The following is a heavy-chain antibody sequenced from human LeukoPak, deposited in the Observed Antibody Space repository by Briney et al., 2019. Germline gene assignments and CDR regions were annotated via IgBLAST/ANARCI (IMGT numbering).Heavy chain of an antibody. CDR1: GFTFSSYA. CDR3: ARGAVVPAAPIDY. CDR2: ISYDGSNK. J-gene: IGHJ4*02. D-gene: IGHD2-2*01. Sequence: PGGSLRLSCAASGFTFSSYAMHWVRQAPGKGLEWVAVISYDGSNKYYADSVKGRFTISRDNSKNTLYLQMNSLRAEDTAVYYCARGAVVPAAPIDYWGQGTLVTVSS. V-gene: IGHV3-30-3*01.